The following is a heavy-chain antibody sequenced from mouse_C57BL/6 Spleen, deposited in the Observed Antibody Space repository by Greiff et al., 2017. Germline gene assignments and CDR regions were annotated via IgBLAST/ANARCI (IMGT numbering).Heavy chain of an antibody. J-gene: IGHJ3*01. V-gene: IGHV1-53*01. D-gene: IGHD3-2*02. CDR3: AREGQLRLPWFAY. CDR1: GYTFTSYW. CDR2: INPSNGGT. Sequence: QVQLKQPGTELVKPGASVKLSCKASGYTFTSYWMHWVKQRPGQGLEWIGNINPSNGGTNYNEKFKSKATLTVDKSSSTAYMQLSSLTSEDSAVYYCAREGQLRLPWFAYWGQGTLVTVSA.